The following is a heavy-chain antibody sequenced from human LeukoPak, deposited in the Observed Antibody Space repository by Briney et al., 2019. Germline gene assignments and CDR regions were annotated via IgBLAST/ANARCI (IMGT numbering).Heavy chain of an antibody. J-gene: IGHJ6*03. CDR1: GSTLDNYA. D-gene: IGHD6-13*01. V-gene: IGHV3-48*04. CDR2: ISRSSLAI. Sequence: GRSLRLSCEASGSTLDNYAMSWVRQAPGKGLEYIAYISRSSLAINYAASVRGRFIVSRDNATNSLYLQMNGLRADDTAVYHCAGDPSVGSTWYYYVDVWGKGTTVTVSS. CDR3: AGDPSVGSTWYYYVDV.